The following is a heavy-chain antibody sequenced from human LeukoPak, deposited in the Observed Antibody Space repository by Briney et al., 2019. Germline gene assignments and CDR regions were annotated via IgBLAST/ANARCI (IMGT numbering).Heavy chain of an antibody. CDR3: ARYPSDQYYFDY. CDR2: IYSGGSP. Sequence: GGSLRLSCAASGFTVSSNYMSWVRQAPGKGLECVSVIYSGGSPYYADSVKGRFTISRDNSKNTLYLEMNSLRAEDTAVYYCARYPSDQYYFDYWGQGTLVTVSS. J-gene: IGHJ4*02. CDR1: GFTVSSNY. V-gene: IGHV3-53*01.